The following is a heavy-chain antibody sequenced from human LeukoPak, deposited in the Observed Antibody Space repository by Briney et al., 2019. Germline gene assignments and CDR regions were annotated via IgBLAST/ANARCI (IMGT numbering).Heavy chain of an antibody. Sequence: GSLRLSCAASGFTFSSYAMSWVRQAPGKGLEWIGEINHSGSTNYNPSLKSRVTISVDTSKNQFSLKLSSVTAADTAVYYCARDKGEQWDWGQGTLVTVSS. CDR3: ARDKGEQWD. V-gene: IGHV4-34*01. CDR1: GFTFSSYA. D-gene: IGHD6-19*01. J-gene: IGHJ4*02. CDR2: INHSGST.